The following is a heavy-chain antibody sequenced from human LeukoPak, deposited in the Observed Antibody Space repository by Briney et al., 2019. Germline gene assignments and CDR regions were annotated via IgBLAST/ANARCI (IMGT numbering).Heavy chain of an antibody. D-gene: IGHD3-10*01. CDR3: ASRVLWFGELPSKYNWFDP. CDR1: GFTFSDYY. CDR2: ISSSGSTI. Sequence: PGGSLRLSCAASGFTFSDYYMSWIRQAPGKGLEWVSYISSSGSTIYYADSVKGRFTISRDNAKNSLYLQMNSLRAEDTAVYYCASRVLWFGELPSKYNWFDPWGQGTLVTVPS. V-gene: IGHV3-11*04. J-gene: IGHJ5*02.